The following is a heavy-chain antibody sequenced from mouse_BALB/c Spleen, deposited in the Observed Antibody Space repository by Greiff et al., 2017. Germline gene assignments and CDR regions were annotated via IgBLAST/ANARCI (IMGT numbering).Heavy chain of an antibody. CDR2: IYPGDGDT. D-gene: IGHD1-2*01. J-gene: IGHJ3*01. CDR1: GYTFTSYW. V-gene: IGHV1-87*01. Sequence: VQLQQSGAELARPGASVKLSCKASGYTFTSYWMQWVKQRPGQGLEWIGAIYPGDGDTNYNGKFKGKATLTADKSSSTAYMQLSSLTSEDSAVYFCASYTTAAWFAYWGQGTLVTVSA. CDR3: ASYTTAAWFAY.